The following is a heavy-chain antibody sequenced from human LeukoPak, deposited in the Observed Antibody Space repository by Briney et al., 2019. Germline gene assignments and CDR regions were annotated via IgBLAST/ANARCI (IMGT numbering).Heavy chain of an antibody. D-gene: IGHD2/OR15-2a*01. Sequence: SETLSLTCTVSGASVTTSHWNWVRQPPGKGLEWIGNVDYNGGTKYNPSLKSRVTMSLDTSKNQFSLKLKFVTTADTALYYCARGFYEPFDRWGQGTLVTVSS. CDR3: ARGFYEPFDR. J-gene: IGHJ4*02. V-gene: IGHV4-59*02. CDR1: GASVTTSH. CDR2: VDYNGGT.